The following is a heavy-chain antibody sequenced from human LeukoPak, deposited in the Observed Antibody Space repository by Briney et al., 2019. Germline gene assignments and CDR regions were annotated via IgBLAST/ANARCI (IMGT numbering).Heavy chain of an antibody. Sequence: ASVKVSCKASEYTFSGYYMHWVRQAPGQGLEWMGWINPKSGNTKYAQKFQGRVTLTRDTSISTAYMEMTGLRSDDTAVYYCARAYSSGWYWGVGQFDYWGQGTLVTVSS. CDR2: INPKSGNT. V-gene: IGHV1-2*02. D-gene: IGHD6-19*01. CDR3: ARAYSSGWYWGVGQFDY. J-gene: IGHJ4*02. CDR1: EYTFSGYY.